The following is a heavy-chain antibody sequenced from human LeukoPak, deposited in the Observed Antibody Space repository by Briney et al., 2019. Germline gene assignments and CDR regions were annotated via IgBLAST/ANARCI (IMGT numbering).Heavy chain of an antibody. CDR1: GFTFDDYA. CDR2: ISWDGGST. J-gene: IGHJ6*03. Sequence: GGSLRLSCAASGFTFDDYAMHWVRQAPGKGLEWVSLISWDGGSTYYADSVKGRFTISRDNSKNSLYLQMNSLRAEDTALYYCARRSGDYMDVWGKGTTVTVSS. D-gene: IGHD7-27*01. CDR3: ARRSGDYMDV. V-gene: IGHV3-43D*03.